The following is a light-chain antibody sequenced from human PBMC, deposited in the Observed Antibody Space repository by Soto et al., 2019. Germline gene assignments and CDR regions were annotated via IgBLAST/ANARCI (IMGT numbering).Light chain of an antibody. Sequence: EIVLTQSPGTLSLSPGERATLSCRASQSVSSSYLAWYQQKPGQAPRLLIYGASSRATGIPDRFSGSGSGTDFTLNISRLEPEDFAVYYCQQSGSSSWTFGQGTKGQIK. CDR1: QSVSSSY. V-gene: IGKV3-20*01. CDR2: GAS. CDR3: QQSGSSSWT. J-gene: IGKJ1*01.